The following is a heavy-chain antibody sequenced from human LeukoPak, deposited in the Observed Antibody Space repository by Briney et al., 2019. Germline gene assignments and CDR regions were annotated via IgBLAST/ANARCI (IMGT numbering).Heavy chain of an antibody. CDR3: ARDLGGSRSGYPDY. D-gene: IGHD3-3*01. Sequence: GGSLRLSCAASGLSFSDHWMTWVRHPPGKGLEWVATIKQDGSVKYYLDSVKGRFTISRDNAKNSLYLQMNSLGAEDTAVYYCARDLGGSRSGYPDYWGQGTLVTVSS. V-gene: IGHV3-7*03. J-gene: IGHJ4*02. CDR1: GLSFSDHW. CDR2: IKQDGSVK.